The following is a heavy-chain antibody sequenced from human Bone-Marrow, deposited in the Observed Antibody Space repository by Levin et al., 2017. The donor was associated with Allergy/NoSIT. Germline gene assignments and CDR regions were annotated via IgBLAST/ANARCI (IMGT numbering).Heavy chain of an antibody. V-gene: IGHV3-11*06. D-gene: IGHD4-17*01. CDR1: GFTFSDYY. J-gene: IGHJ5*02. CDR3: AREAGYDYGDQNWFDP. CDR2: ISSSSSYT. Sequence: SCAASGFTFSDYYMSWIRQAPGKGLEWVSYISSSSSYTNYADSVKGRFTISRDNAKNSLYLQMNSLRAEDTAVYYCAREAGYDYGDQNWFDPWGQGTLVTVSS.